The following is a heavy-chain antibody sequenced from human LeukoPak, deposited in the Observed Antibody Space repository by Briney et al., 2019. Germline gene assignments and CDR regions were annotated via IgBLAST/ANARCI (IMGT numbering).Heavy chain of an antibody. D-gene: IGHD3-16*01. CDR3: AKRAVLRGPTTGEFYFDY. CDR2: ISGSGGST. V-gene: IGHV3-23*01. Sequence: GGSLRLSCAASGFTFSSYAMSWVRQAPGKGLEWVSAISGSGGSTYYADSVKGRFTISRDNSKNTLYLQMNSPRAEDTAVYYCAKRAVLRGPTTGEFYFDYWGQGTLVTVS. CDR1: GFTFSSYA. J-gene: IGHJ4*02.